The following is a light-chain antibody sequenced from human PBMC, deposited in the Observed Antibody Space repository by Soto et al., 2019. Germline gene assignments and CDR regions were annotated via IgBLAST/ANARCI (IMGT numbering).Light chain of an antibody. CDR1: TSNIESKS. J-gene: IGLJ1*01. V-gene: IGLV1-44*01. Sequence: QSVLTQPSSASGTSGQRVTISGSLSTSNIESKSVNWAKQRPGTAPKALRESTNQGPTGVPDRFSGAKSGTAGSLAISGLLSEDEADYYCAAWDDSLNGYVFGTGTKVTVL. CDR2: STN. CDR3: AAWDDSLNGYV.